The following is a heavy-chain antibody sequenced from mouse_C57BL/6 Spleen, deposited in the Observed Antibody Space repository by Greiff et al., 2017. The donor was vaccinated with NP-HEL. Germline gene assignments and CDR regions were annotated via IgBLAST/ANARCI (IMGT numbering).Heavy chain of an antibody. V-gene: IGHV10-1*01. CDR1: GFSFNTYA. D-gene: IGHD2-5*01. J-gene: IGHJ2*01. Sequence: EVQLVESGGGLVQPKGSLKLSCAASGFSFNTYAMNWVRQAPGKGLEWVARIRSKSNNYATYYADSVKDRFTISRDDSESMLYLQMNNLKTEDTAMYYCVRHSNYVGYFDYWGQGTTLTVSS. CDR2: IRSKSNNYAT. CDR3: VRHSNYVGYFDY.